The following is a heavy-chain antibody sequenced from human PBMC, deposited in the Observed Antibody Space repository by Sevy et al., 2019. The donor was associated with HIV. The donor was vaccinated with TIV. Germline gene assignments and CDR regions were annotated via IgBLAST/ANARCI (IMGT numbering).Heavy chain of an antibody. D-gene: IGHD3-22*01. CDR1: GFSFDSYG. J-gene: IGHJ6*03. Sequence: GGSLRLSCAVSGFSFDSYGMTWVRQAPGKGLEWVSAISGSGTRTYYADSVKGRFIISRDNSKNTLDLQMNSLRAEDTAIYYWREWGGGHYDPDEIAYYFYYYNMDVWGKGTTVTVSS. CDR3: REWGGGHYDPDEIAYYFYYYNMDV. V-gene: IGHV3-23*01. CDR2: ISGSGTRT.